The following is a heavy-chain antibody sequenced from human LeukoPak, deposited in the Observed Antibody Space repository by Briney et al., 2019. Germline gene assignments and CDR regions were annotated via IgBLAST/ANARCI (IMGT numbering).Heavy chain of an antibody. Sequence: GASVKVSCKASGYTFTSYGISWVRQAPGQGLEWMGWISAYNGNTNYAQKLQGRVTMTTDTSTSTAYMELRSLRSDDTAMYYCAAEYYDFWSGYYLFDPWGQGTLVTVSS. CDR3: AAEYYDFWSGYYLFDP. D-gene: IGHD3-3*01. CDR2: ISAYNGNT. J-gene: IGHJ5*02. V-gene: IGHV1-18*01. CDR1: GYTFTSYG.